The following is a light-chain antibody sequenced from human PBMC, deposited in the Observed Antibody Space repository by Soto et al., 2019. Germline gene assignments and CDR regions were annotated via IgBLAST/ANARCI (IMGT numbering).Light chain of an antibody. J-gene: IGKJ1*01. V-gene: IGKV1-5*01. CDR3: QQYNNFWT. CDR1: QSISRS. CDR2: DAS. Sequence: DIQMTQSPSTLSASVGDRVTITCRASQSISRSLAWYQQKPGKAPKFLIYDASTLESGVPSRFGGSGSGTEFTLTISSLQPDDFATYYCQQYNNFWTFGQGTKVDIK.